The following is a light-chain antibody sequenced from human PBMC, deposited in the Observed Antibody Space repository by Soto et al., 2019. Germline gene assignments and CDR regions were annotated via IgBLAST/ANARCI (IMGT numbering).Light chain of an antibody. V-gene: IGLV8-61*01. J-gene: IGLJ2*01. Sequence: QSVVTQDPSFSVSPGGTVTLTCGLSSGSVSTSYYPSWYQQTPGQAPRTLIYNTYTRSSGAPDRFSASILGDKAALTITGAQADDESDYYCVLYMGSGISVFGGGTKLTVL. CDR3: VLYMGSGISV. CDR1: SGSVSTSYY. CDR2: NTY.